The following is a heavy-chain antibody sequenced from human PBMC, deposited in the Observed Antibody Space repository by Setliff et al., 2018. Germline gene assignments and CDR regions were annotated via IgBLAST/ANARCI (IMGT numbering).Heavy chain of an antibody. D-gene: IGHD6-6*01. V-gene: IGHV4-59*02. CDR1: GGYVKSHY. CDR3: ARGQATSSRSSLVY. CDR2: VFYSGDT. Sequence: PSETLSLTCTVSGGYVKSHYWSWIRQTPEKGLEWIGFVFYSGDTRYNPSLKSRVTMSVDTSMNQFSLNLNSVTAADTAVYYCARGQATSSRSSLVYWGQEILVTVSS. J-gene: IGHJ4*02.